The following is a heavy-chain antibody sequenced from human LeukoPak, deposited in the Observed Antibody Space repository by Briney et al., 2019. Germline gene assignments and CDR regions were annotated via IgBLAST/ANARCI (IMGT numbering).Heavy chain of an antibody. CDR1: GASLSGSPYY. CDR3: AKSGGYGLIDY. Sequence: SETLSLTCTVSGASLSGSPYYWGWIRQPPGKGLEWVGSIYSSGSTYYNASLQSRVTISIETSKNQLSLRLNSVTAADTAIYYCAKSGGYGLIDYWGQGTPVSVSS. J-gene: IGHJ4*02. V-gene: IGHV4-39*01. CDR2: IYSSGST. D-gene: IGHD1-26*01.